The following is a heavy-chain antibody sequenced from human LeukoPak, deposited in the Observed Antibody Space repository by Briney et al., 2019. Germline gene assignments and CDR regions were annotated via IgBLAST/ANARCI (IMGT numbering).Heavy chain of an antibody. Sequence: PGGSLRLSCAASGFTFSDYEMNWVRQAPGKGLEWVACISSTANTMYYLDSVKGRFTISRDTAKSSLYLQMSSLRAEDTAIYFCARVTTYDGKNWFDPWGQGTLVTVSS. CDR3: ARVTTYDGKNWFDP. D-gene: IGHD3-3*01. J-gene: IGHJ5*02. V-gene: IGHV3-48*03. CDR2: ISSTANTM. CDR1: GFTFSDYE.